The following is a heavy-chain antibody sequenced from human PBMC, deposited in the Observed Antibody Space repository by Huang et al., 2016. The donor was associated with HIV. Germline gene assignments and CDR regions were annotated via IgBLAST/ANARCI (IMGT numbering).Heavy chain of an antibody. D-gene: IGHD2-15*01. Sequence: EEHLVESGGGLVQPGGSLRLSCEASGFKFSNYWMQWVRQAPGKGLMGGSLIKIDGRTTDYADSVKGRFTISRDNAKNTLYLQMSSLTAEDTAIYYCARAGGFEIWGQGTVVTVSS. CDR1: GFKFSNYW. CDR2: IKIDGRTT. J-gene: IGHJ3*02. V-gene: IGHV3-74*01. CDR3: ARAGGFEI.